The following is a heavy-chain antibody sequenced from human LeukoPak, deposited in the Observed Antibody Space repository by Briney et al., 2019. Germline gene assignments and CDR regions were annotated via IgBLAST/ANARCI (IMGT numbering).Heavy chain of an antibody. V-gene: IGHV3-7*01. CDR1: GLTFSSYW. D-gene: IGHD3-3*01. J-gene: IGHJ4*02. CDR3: AREEGITIFGVVKRNRFDY. CDR2: IKQDGSEK. Sequence: GGSLRLSCAASGLTFSSYWMSWVRQAPGKGLEWVANIKQDGSEKYYVDSVKGRFTISRDNAKNSLYLQMNSLRAEDTAVYYCAREEGITIFGVVKRNRFDYWGQGTLVTVSS.